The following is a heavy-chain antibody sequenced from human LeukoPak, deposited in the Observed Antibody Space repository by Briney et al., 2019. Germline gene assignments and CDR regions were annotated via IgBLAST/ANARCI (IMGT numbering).Heavy chain of an antibody. D-gene: IGHD1/OR15-1a*01. J-gene: IGHJ4*02. CDR1: GFTFSSYA. Sequence: GGSLRLSCAASGFTFSSYAMSWVRQAPGKGLEWFSSISGNGGYTYHADSVKGRFTIPRDNSKNTLYMQMNSLRAEDTAVYYCATGNKGCYDSWGQGTLVTVSS. V-gene: IGHV3-23*01. CDR2: ISGNGGYT. CDR3: ATGNKGCYDS.